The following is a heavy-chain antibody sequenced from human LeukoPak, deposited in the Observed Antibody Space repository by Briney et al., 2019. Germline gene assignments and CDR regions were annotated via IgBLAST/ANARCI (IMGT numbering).Heavy chain of an antibody. V-gene: IGHV3-21*04. CDR3: ARDQYDTWSRRGNFDS. D-gene: IGHD3-3*01. J-gene: IGHJ4*02. CDR2: ISSSSSNI. Sequence: GGSLRLSCAASGFTFSSYTMNWVRQAPGKGLEWVSSISSSSSNIYYADSVKGRFTISRDNTKNSLYLQMNSLRVEDTAVFYCARDQYDTWSRRGNFDSWGQGTLVIVSS. CDR1: GFTFSSYT.